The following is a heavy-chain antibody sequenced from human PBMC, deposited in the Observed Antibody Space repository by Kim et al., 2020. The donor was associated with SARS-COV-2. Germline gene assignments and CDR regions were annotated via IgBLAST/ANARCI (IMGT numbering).Heavy chain of an antibody. D-gene: IGHD1-26*01. Sequence: SETLSLTCTVSGGSISSSSYYWGWIRQPPGKGLEWIGSIYYSGSTYYNPSLKSRVTISVDTSKNQFSLKLSSVTAADTAVYYCARAVRWELLRAFDIWGQGTMVTVSS. CDR1: GGSISSSSYY. V-gene: IGHV4-39*07. CDR2: IYYSGST. J-gene: IGHJ3*02. CDR3: ARAVRWELLRAFDI.